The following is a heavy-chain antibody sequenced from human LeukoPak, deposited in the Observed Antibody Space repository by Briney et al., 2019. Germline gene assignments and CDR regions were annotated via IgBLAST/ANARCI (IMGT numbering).Heavy chain of an antibody. D-gene: IGHD5-12*01. CDR3: ARVIVAASYYFDN. J-gene: IGHJ4*02. CDR2: ISNTGSAM. Sequence: GGSLRLSCAASGFTFSDYYVTWIRQAPGKGLEWISYISNTGSAMYYADSVKGRFTISRDNAKNSLYLQMTSLRAEDTALYYCARVIVAASYYFDNWGQGTLVTVSS. CDR1: GFTFSDYY. V-gene: IGHV3-11*01.